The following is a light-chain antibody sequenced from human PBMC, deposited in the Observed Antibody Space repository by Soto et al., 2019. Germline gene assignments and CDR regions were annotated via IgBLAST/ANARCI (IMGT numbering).Light chain of an antibody. CDR3: QHYGSSPPIT. V-gene: IGKV3-20*01. CDR1: QSVSSSY. J-gene: IGKJ5*01. Sequence: EIVLTQSPGTLSLSPGERATLSCRASQSVSSSYLAWYQQKPGQAPRLLIYGASSMATGSPDRFSGSGPGTYFTLTISRLEPEDFSVYYCQHYGSSPPITFGQGTGLEIK. CDR2: GAS.